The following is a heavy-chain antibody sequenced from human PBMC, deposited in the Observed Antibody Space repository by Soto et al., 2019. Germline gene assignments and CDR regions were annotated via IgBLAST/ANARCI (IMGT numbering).Heavy chain of an antibody. J-gene: IGHJ5*02. CDR2: IAYDGSNA. CDR1: GFIFSDYV. V-gene: IGHV3-30-3*01. D-gene: IGHD2-21*01. CDR3: ARDPGETSGVWFDP. Sequence: QVQLVESGGGVVQPGRSLRLSCAASGFIFSDYVMHWVRQNPDKGLEWVAVIAYDGSNAYYADSVKGRFTISRDNSKKTLYLQMNSLRTEDTAVYYCARDPGETSGVWFDPWGQGTQVTVSS.